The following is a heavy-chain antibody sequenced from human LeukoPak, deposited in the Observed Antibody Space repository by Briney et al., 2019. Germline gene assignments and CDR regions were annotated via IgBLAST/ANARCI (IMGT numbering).Heavy chain of an antibody. D-gene: IGHD6-6*01. J-gene: IGHJ4*02. Sequence: PGGSLRLSCAASGFTFSDYYMSWIRQAPGKGLEGVSYISSSSSYTNYADSVKGRFTISRDNAKNSLYLQMNSLRAEDTAVYYCARRSIAPSEDLDYWGQGTLVTVSS. CDR2: ISSSSSYT. CDR1: GFTFSDYY. V-gene: IGHV3-11*06. CDR3: ARRSIAPSEDLDY.